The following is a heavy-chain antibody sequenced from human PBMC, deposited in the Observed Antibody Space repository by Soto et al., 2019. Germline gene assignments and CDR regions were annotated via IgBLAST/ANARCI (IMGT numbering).Heavy chain of an antibody. D-gene: IGHD3-10*01. J-gene: IGHJ4*02. CDR1: GGTFNTYA. Sequence: VQLVQSGAEMKKPGSSVKVSCQSSGGTFNTYAMNWVRQAPGQGPEWMGDISPMFGAANYAPKFQGRVTITADESTGTSYMQLSSLTSEDTALYFWAREVQVHTPAFVYWGQGTLVTVSS. CDR2: ISPMFGAA. V-gene: IGHV1-69*19. CDR3: AREVQVHTPAFVY.